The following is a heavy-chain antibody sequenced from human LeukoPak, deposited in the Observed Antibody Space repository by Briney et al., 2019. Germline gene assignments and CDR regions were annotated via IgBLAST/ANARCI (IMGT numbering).Heavy chain of an antibody. Sequence: GGSLRLSCAASGFTFSSYAMSWVRQAPGKGLEWVAVISYDGSNKYYADSVKGRFTISRDNSKNTLYLQMNSLRAEDTAVYYCARGPLVGQLAYWGQGTLVTVSS. CDR3: ARGPLVGQLAY. J-gene: IGHJ4*02. D-gene: IGHD6-6*01. CDR1: GFTFSSYA. V-gene: IGHV3-30-3*01. CDR2: ISYDGSNK.